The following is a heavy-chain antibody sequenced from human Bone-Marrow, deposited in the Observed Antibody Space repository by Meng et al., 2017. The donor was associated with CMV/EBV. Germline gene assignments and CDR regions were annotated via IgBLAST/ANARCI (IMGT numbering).Heavy chain of an antibody. J-gene: IGHJ6*02. Sequence: SEPLSLTCTVSGGSISIGGYYWSWIRQHPGKGLEWIGYIYYSGRTYYNPSLKSRVTISVDTSENQFSLKLSSVTAADTAVYYCARARGWLRPYSSSWPKVDYYYYGMDVWGQGTTVTVSS. V-gene: IGHV4-31*03. CDR3: ARARGWLRPYSSSWPKVDYYYYGMDV. D-gene: IGHD6-13*01. CDR1: GGSISIGGYY. CDR2: IYYSGRT.